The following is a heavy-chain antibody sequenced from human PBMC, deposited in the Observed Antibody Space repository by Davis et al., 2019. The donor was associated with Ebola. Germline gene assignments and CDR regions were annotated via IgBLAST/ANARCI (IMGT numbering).Heavy chain of an antibody. V-gene: IGHV6-1*01. D-gene: IGHD3-16*01. J-gene: IGHJ6*02. CDR1: GDSVSSGG. Sequence: PSETLSLTCAISGDSVSSGGWNWIRQSPSRGLEWLGRTYYTSKWHNDYGESVKSRITINPDTSKNQLSLQLNSVTPEDTAVYYCVRGWGRSGMGVWGQGTTVTV. CDR3: VRGWGRSGMGV. CDR2: TYYTSKWHN.